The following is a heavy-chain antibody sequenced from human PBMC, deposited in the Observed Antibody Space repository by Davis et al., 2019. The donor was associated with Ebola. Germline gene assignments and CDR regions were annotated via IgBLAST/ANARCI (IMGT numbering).Heavy chain of an antibody. J-gene: IGHJ6*02. V-gene: IGHV4-59*01. CDR3: ARARDSSSWTGYYYFGMDV. CDR2: NYYSGST. D-gene: IGHD6-13*01. Sequence: SETLSLTCTVSGGSISNYYWSWIRQPPGKGLEWIGYNYYSGSTNYNPSLKSRATISVDTSKNQFSLKLSSVTAADTAVYYCARARDSSSWTGYYYFGMDVWGQGTTVTVSS. CDR1: GGSISNYY.